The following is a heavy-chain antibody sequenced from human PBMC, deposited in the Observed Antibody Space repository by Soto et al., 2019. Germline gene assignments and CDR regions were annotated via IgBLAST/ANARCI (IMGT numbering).Heavy chain of an antibody. CDR2: IYYSGST. V-gene: IGHV4-39*01. CDR1: GGSISSSSYY. J-gene: IGHJ4*02. CDR3: ARASYSSSSPFDY. D-gene: IGHD6-6*01. Sequence: SETLSLTCTVSGGSISSSSYYWGWIRQPPGKGLEWIGSIYYSGSTYYNPSLKSRVTISVDTSKNQFSLKLSSVTAADTAVYYCARASYSSSSPFDYWGQGTLVTVSS.